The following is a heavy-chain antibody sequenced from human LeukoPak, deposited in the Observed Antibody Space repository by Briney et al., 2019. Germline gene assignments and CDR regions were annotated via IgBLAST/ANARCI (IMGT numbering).Heavy chain of an antibody. CDR1: GGSFSGYY. J-gene: IGHJ4*02. CDR3: ARDKFCSDTGSCNIGLFDF. V-gene: IGHV4-34*01. Sequence: SETLSLTCGVFGGSFSGYYWTWLRQPPGKGLEWIGQINHRGSSHYNPSPRSRVTISVDASKTQFSLKLTSVTAADTAVYYCARDKFCSDTGSCNIGLFDFWGQGALVTVSS. D-gene: IGHD2-15*01. CDR2: INHRGSS.